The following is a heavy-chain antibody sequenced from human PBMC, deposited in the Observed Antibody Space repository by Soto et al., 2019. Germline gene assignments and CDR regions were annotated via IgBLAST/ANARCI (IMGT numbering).Heavy chain of an antibody. D-gene: IGHD2-15*01. V-gene: IGHV1-18*01. Sequence: ASVKVSCKASGYTFTSYGISWVRQAPGQGLEWMGWISAYNGNTNYAQKLQGKVTMTTDTSTSTAYMELRSLRSDDTAVYYCARLYCSGGSCYFDYWGQGTLVTVSS. J-gene: IGHJ4*02. CDR3: ARLYCSGGSCYFDY. CDR2: ISAYNGNT. CDR1: GYTFTSYG.